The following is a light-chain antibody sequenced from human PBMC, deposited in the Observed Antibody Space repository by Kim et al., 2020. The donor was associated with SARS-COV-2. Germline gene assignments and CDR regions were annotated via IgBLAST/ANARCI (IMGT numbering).Light chain of an antibody. J-gene: IGLJ3*02. V-gene: IGLV3-21*04. CDR2: YDY. CDR3: QVWDSSSDWV. CDR1: NDGSES. Sequence: APGKAAGITRGGRNDGSESGIWYQQKPGQAPGLVIYYDYDRPPGIPERFSGSNSGNTANLTISRVEAGDEADYYCQVWDSSSDWVFGGGTQLTVL.